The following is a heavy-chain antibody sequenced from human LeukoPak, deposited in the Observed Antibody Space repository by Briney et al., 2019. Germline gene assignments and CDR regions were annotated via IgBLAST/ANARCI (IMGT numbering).Heavy chain of an antibody. CDR1: GFTFSAYS. J-gene: IGHJ3*02. Sequence: RGSLRLSCAASGFTFSAYSMNWVRQAPGQGLEWVSSITSSSSSTYYADSVKGRFTISRDNAKNSLYLQMNILRAEDTAVYFCARFETCQCDDVFDIWGQGTMVTVSS. D-gene: IGHD3-9*01. V-gene: IGHV3-21*01. CDR2: ITSSSSST. CDR3: ARFETCQCDDVFDI.